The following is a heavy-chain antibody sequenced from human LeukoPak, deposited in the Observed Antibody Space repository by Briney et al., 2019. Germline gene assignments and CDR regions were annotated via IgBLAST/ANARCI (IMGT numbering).Heavy chain of an antibody. CDR3: AKSAEERYSSGWYGWFDP. V-gene: IGHV3-9*01. J-gene: IGHJ5*02. CDR2: ISWNSGSI. D-gene: IGHD6-19*01. Sequence: GRSLRLSCAASGFTFDDYAMHWVRQAPGKGLEWVSGISWNSGSIGYADSVKGRFTISRDNAKNSLYLQMNSLRAEDTALYYCAKSAEERYSSGWYGWFDPWGQGTLVTVSS. CDR1: GFTFDDYA.